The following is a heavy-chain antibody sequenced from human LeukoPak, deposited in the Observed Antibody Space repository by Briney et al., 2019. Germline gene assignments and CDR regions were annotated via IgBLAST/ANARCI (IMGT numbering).Heavy chain of an antibody. CDR3: ARQDTAMDMYYFDY. D-gene: IGHD5-18*01. CDR1: GFTVSNTF. Sequence: GGSLRLSCAASGFTVSNTFMSWVRQAPGKGLEWVSVIYSGGSTYYADSVKGRFTISRDNSKNTLYLQMNSLRAEDTAVYYCARQDTAMDMYYFDYWGQGTLVTVSS. J-gene: IGHJ4*02. CDR2: IYSGGST. V-gene: IGHV3-53*01.